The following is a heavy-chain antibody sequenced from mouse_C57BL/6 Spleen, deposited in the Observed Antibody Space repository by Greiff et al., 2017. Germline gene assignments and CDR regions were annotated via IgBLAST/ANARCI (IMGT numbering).Heavy chain of an antibody. V-gene: IGHV1-55*01. CDR2: IYPGSGST. J-gene: IGHJ3*01. CDR3: ARNRGFAY. CDR1: GYTFTSYW. Sequence: QVHVKQSGAELVKPGASVKMSCKASGYTFTSYWITWVKQRPGQGLEWIGDIYPGSGSTNYNEKFKSKATLTVDTSSSTAYMQLSSLTSEDSAVYYCARNRGFAYWGQGTLVTVSA. D-gene: IGHD2-14*01.